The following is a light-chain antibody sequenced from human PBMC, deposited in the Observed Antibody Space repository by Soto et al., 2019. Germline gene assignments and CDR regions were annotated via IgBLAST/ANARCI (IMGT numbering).Light chain of an antibody. CDR3: SSYTSSTSLDV. CDR2: EVS. V-gene: IGLV2-14*01. Sequence: QSALTQPASVSGSPGQSITISCTGASSDVGGYNYVSWYQQHPGKAPKLMIYEVSNRPSGVSIRFSGSKSGNTASLTISGLQADDEADYYCSSYTSSTSLDVFGTGTKVTVL. J-gene: IGLJ1*01. CDR1: SSDVGGYNY.